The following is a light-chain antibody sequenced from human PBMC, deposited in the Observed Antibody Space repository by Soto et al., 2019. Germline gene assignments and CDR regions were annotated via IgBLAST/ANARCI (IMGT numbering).Light chain of an antibody. CDR2: GAS. CDR1: QSVSSSY. CDR3: QQYGRSHET. Sequence: EIVLTQSPGTLSLSPGERATLSCRASQSVSSSYLAWYQQKPGQAPRLLIYGASSRATGIPDRFSGSGSGTNFSLTISRLEPGDFAVDYCQQYGRSHETIRPGTKVVIK. J-gene: IGKJ3*01. V-gene: IGKV3-20*01.